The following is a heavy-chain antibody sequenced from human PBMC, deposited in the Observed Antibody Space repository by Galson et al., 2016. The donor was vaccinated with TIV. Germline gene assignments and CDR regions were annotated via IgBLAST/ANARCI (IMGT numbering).Heavy chain of an antibody. CDR2: IDHRAIT. D-gene: IGHD1-1*01. J-gene: IGHJ4*02. Sequence: ETLSLTCAVYGGSLSGYYWSWIRQSPGKGLEWIGEIDHRAITNYNPSLKSRVAISVDTSKNQFSLKVSSVTAADTAVYYCARYSNDEGDAYGFAYWGQGTLVTVSS. V-gene: IGHV4-34*01. CDR1: GGSLSGYY. CDR3: ARYSNDEGDAYGFAY.